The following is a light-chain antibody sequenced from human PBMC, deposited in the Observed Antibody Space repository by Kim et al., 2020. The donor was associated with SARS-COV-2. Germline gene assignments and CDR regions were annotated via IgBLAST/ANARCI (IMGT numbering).Light chain of an antibody. V-gene: IGLV3-21*04. Sequence: APGKTARIACGRNNIGSKTVHWYQQKPGQAPVLVIYYDSDRPSGIPERFSGSNSGNTATLTMSRVEAGDEADYFCQVWDSSSDHVVFGGGTQLTVL. CDR3: QVWDSSSDHVV. CDR1: NIGSKT. CDR2: YDS. J-gene: IGLJ2*01.